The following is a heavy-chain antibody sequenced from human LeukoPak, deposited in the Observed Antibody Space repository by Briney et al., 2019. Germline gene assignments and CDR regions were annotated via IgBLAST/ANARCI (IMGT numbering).Heavy chain of an antibody. D-gene: IGHD3-3*01. J-gene: IGHJ4*02. CDR3: AKAWGNYDFWSGFDY. Sequence: GGSLRLSCAASGFTFSSYAMSWVRQAPGKGLEWVSAISGSGGSTYYADSVKGRFTISRDNSRNTLYLQMNSLRAEDTAVYYCAKAWGNYDFWSGFDYWGQGTLVTVSS. V-gene: IGHV3-23*01. CDR1: GFTFSSYA. CDR2: ISGSGGST.